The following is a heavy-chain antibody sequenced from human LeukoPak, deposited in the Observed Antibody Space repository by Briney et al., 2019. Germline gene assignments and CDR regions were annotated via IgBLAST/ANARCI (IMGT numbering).Heavy chain of an antibody. V-gene: IGHV4-4*02. D-gene: IGHD3-3*01. Sequence: SGTLSLTCVVSGGSISSTNWWSWVRQPPGKGLEWIGEIYHSGSTNYNPSLTSRVIISVDKSKNQFSLKLSSVTAADTAVYYCIGNGYYSLEYWGQGTLVTVSS. CDR1: GGSISSTNW. CDR2: IYHSGST. CDR3: IGNGYYSLEY. J-gene: IGHJ4*02.